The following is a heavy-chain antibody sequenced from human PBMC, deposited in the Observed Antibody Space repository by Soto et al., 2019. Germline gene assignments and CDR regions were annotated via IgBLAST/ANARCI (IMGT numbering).Heavy chain of an antibody. J-gene: IGHJ4*02. CDR3: ATGRGSGSEGIDS. CDR1: GYIFTSYF. Sequence: GEALKISWKGSGYIFTSYFIGWLRHMLGKGLEWMGIIYPGDSDTRYSPSFKGQVTISADKSISTAYLQWSSLKASDTAMYYCATGRGSGSEGIDSWGPGTLVTVSS. D-gene: IGHD3-10*01. CDR2: IYPGDSDT. V-gene: IGHV5-51*01.